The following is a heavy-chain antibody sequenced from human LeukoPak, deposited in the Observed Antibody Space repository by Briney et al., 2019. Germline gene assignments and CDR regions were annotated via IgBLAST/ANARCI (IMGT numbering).Heavy chain of an antibody. Sequence: GRSLRLSCAASGFTFSSYAMHWVRQAPGKGLEWVAVISYDGSNKHYADSVKGRFTVSRDNSKNTVSLQMNTLRAEDTAVYYCAKVRSGYLSCIQHWGQGTLVTVSS. CDR1: GFTFSSYA. CDR2: ISYDGSNK. J-gene: IGHJ1*01. V-gene: IGHV3-30-3*01. CDR3: AKVRSGYLSCIQH. D-gene: IGHD3-22*01.